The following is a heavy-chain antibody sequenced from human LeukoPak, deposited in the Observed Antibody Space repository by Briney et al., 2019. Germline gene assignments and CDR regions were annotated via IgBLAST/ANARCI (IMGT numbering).Heavy chain of an antibody. V-gene: IGHV3-20*04. CDR1: GFTFDDYG. Sequence: GWSLRLSCAASGFTFDDYGMSLLRQAPGKGLEGVSGINWNGGSTGYADSVKGRFTISRDNAKNSLYLQMNSLRAEDTALYYCARETDYDFRLTDYWGQGTLVTVSS. CDR2: INWNGGST. J-gene: IGHJ4*02. D-gene: IGHD3-3*01. CDR3: ARETDYDFRLTDY.